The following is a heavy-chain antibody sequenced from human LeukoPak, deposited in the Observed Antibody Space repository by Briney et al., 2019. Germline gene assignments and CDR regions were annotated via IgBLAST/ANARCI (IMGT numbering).Heavy chain of an antibody. CDR1: AFTFSNYA. V-gene: IGHV3-23*01. CDR3: AKHLLVGGTRGAYAFDI. J-gene: IGHJ3*02. D-gene: IGHD1-26*01. Sequence: GGSLRLSCAASAFTFSNYAMSWVRQAPGKGLEWVSLISGITTNTYYADSVKGRFTISRDNSKNTLDLQMNSLRAEDTAGYYCAKHLLVGGTRGAYAFDIWGRGTMVTVSS. CDR2: ISGITTNT.